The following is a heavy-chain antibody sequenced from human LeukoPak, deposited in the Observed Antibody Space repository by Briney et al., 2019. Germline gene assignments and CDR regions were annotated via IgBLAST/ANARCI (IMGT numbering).Heavy chain of an antibody. CDR3: ARGGQIVLRYFDWLPGFDP. J-gene: IGHJ5*02. CDR2: MNPNSGNT. Sequence: ASVKVSCKASGYTFTSYDINWVRQATGQGLEWMGWMNPNSGNTGYAQKFQGRVTMTRNTSISTAYMELSSLRSEDTAVYYCARGGQIVLRYFDWLPGFDPWGQGTLVTVSS. V-gene: IGHV1-8*01. D-gene: IGHD3-9*01. CDR1: GYTFTSYD.